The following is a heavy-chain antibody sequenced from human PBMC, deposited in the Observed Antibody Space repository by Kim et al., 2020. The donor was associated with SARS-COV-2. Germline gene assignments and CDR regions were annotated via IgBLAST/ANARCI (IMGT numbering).Heavy chain of an antibody. D-gene: IGHD6-19*01. CDR2: IGTAGDT. CDR1: GFTFSSYD. Sequence: GSLRLSCAASGFTFSSYDMHWVRQATGKGLEWVSAIGTAGDTYYPGSVKGRFTISRENAKNSLYLQMNSLRAGDTAVYYCARGGIAVAGPDYYYGMDVWGQGTTVTVSS. V-gene: IGHV3-13*01. CDR3: ARGGIAVAGPDYYYGMDV. J-gene: IGHJ6*02.